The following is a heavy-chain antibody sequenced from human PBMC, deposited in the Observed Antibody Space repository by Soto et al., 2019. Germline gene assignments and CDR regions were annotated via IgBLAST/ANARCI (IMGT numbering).Heavy chain of an antibody. V-gene: IGHV4-61*01. CDR2: IYYSGTT. CDR3: ARDIRGYSRALDY. Sequence: SEALSLTGNVSVDSFSSCSCYWTWFLQPPGKGLEWIGNIYYSGTTNYNPSLQNRVTISIDTSKNQYSLKLTSVTAADAALYYCARDIRGYSRALDYWGQGTQVTVSS. J-gene: IGHJ4*02. CDR1: VDSFSSCSCY. D-gene: IGHD5-18*01.